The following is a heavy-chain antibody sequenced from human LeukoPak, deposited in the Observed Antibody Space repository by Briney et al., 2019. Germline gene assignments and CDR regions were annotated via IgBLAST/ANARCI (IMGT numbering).Heavy chain of an antibody. CDR1: GGTFSSYA. V-gene: IGHV1-69*01. D-gene: IGHD5-18*01. CDR2: IIPIFGTA. CDR3: ATRSIVDTAMVTGWDY. J-gene: IGHJ4*02. Sequence: ASVKVSCKASGGTFSSYAISWVRQAPGQGLEWMGGIIPIFGTANYAQKFQGRVTITADESTSTAYVELSSLRSEDTAVYYCATRSIVDTAMVTGWDYWGQGTLVTVSS.